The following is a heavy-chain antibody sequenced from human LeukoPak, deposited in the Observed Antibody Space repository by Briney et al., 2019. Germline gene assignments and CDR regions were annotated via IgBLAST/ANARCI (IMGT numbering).Heavy chain of an antibody. Sequence: SETLSLTCAVYGGSFSGYYWSWIHQPPGKGLEWIGEINHSGSTNYNPSLKSRVTISVDTSKNQFSLKLSSVTAADTAVYYCARVGATPNWYFDLWGRGTLVTVSS. CDR2: INHSGST. J-gene: IGHJ2*01. CDR1: GGSFSGYY. CDR3: ARVGATPNWYFDL. D-gene: IGHD1-26*01. V-gene: IGHV4-34*01.